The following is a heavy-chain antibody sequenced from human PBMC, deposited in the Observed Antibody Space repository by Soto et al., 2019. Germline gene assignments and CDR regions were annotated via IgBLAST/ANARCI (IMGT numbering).Heavy chain of an antibody. V-gene: IGHV4-59*01. CDR2: IFSSGNT. CDR3: ARVHSSGYSLSFDY. D-gene: IGHD3-22*01. CDR1: GGSLSPYY. Sequence: SETLSLTCNVSGGSLSPYYWSWIRQTPGKGLEWIGYIFSSGNTYFNPSLKSRVTISLDTSKKQFSLNLTSVTAADTAVYYCARVHSSGYSLSFDYWGQGVLVTVSS. J-gene: IGHJ4*02.